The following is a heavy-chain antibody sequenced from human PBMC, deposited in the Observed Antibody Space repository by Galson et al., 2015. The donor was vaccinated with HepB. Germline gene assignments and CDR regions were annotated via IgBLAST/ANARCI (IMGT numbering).Heavy chain of an antibody. CDR1: GFTFSSYA. J-gene: IGHJ4*02. Sequence: SLRLSCAASGFTFSSYAMHWVRQAPGKGLEWVAVISYDGSNKYYADSVKGRFTISRDNSKNTLYLQMNSLRAEDTAVYYCARDGYSSSWYFDYWGQGTLVTVSS. CDR3: ARDGYSSSWYFDY. D-gene: IGHD6-13*01. CDR2: ISYDGSNK. V-gene: IGHV3-30*04.